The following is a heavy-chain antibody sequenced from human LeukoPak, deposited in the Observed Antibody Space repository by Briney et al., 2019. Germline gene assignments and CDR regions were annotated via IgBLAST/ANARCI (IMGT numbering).Heavy chain of an antibody. V-gene: IGHV4-59*01. CDR2: IYYSGST. D-gene: IGHD3-22*01. Sequence: SETLSLTCTVSGGSISSYYWSWIRQPPGKGLEWIGYIYYSGSTNYNPSLKSRVTISVDTSKNQFSLKLSSVTAADTAVYYCARGIVGGPFDYWGQGTLVTVSS. J-gene: IGHJ4*02. CDR1: GGSISSYY. CDR3: ARGIVGGPFDY.